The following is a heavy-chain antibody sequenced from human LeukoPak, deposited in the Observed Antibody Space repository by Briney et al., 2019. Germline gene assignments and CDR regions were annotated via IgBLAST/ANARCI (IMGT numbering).Heavy chain of an antibody. Sequence: GGSLRLSCLASGFTFSSYAMHWVRQAPGKGLEWVAVISYDGSNKYYADSVKGRFTISRDNSKNTLYLQMNSLRAEDTAVYYCARGRGYDILGYWGQGTLVTVSS. V-gene: IGHV3-30-3*01. CDR1: GFTFSSYA. D-gene: IGHD3-9*01. J-gene: IGHJ4*02. CDR2: ISYDGSNK. CDR3: ARGRGYDILGY.